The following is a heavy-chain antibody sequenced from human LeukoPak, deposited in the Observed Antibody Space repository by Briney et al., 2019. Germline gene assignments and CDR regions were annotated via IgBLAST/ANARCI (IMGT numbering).Heavy chain of an antibody. CDR3: ARPSAGYTYGPIDS. J-gene: IGHJ4*02. CDR2: IYYRGST. CDR1: GASISSSY. D-gene: IGHD5-18*01. V-gene: IGHV4-59*08. Sequence: PSETLSLTCTVSGASISSSYWSWIRQPPGKGLEWIGYIYYRGSTVYSPSLKSRVTISVGTSKNQFSLRLSSVTASDTAMYYCARPSAGYTYGPIDSWGQGTLVTVSS.